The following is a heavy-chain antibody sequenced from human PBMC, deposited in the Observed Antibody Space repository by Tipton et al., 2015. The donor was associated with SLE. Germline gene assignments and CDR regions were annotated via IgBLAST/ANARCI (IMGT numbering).Heavy chain of an antibody. J-gene: IGHJ6*03. CDR3: AKGGRANYYYMDV. Sequence: SLRLSCAASGFSFRSCAMHWVRQAPGKGLDWVAVIAKDETYKYYADSVKGRFTVSRDNFKNILYLQMNSLRADDTSVYYCAKGGRANYYYMDVWGKWTTVTVSS. CDR1: GFSFRSCA. V-gene: IGHV3-30*04. CDR2: IAKDETYK.